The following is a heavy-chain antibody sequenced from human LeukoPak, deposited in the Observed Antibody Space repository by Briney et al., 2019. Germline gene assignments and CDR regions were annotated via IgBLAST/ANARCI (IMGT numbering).Heavy chain of an antibody. CDR1: GFTFSSYG. J-gene: IGHJ6*03. Sequence: GGSLRLSCAASGFTFSSYGMHWVRQAPGKGLEWVAFIRYDGSNKYYADSVKGRFTISRDNSKNTLYLQMNSLRAEDTAVYYCAKEGNSSSWYYYYCYYMDVWGKGTTVTVSS. D-gene: IGHD6-13*01. CDR2: IRYDGSNK. CDR3: AKEGNSSSWYYYYCYYMDV. V-gene: IGHV3-30*02.